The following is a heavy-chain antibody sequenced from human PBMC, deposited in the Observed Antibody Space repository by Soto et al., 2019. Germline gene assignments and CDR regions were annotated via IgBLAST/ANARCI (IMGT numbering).Heavy chain of an antibody. CDR2: INAGNGNT. V-gene: IGHV1-3*01. D-gene: IGHD3-3*01. Sequence: ASVKVSCKASGYTFTSYAMHWVRQAPGQRLEWMGWINAGNGNTKYSQKFQGRVTITRDTSASTAYMELSSLRSEDTAVYYCAGVPSRGRMYTIFGVVIGGGMDVWGQGTTVTVCS. J-gene: IGHJ6*02. CDR1: GYTFTSYA. CDR3: AGVPSRGRMYTIFGVVIGGGMDV.